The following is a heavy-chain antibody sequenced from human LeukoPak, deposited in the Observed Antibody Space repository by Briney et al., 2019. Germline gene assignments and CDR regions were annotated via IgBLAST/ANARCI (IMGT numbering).Heavy chain of an antibody. CDR3: AKDSASVASGYSYNWYHS. V-gene: IGHV3-43*02. J-gene: IGHJ5*01. D-gene: IGHD3-22*01. CDR2: ITGDGGSA. CDR1: GLTFDNYA. Sequence: GGSLRLSSSASGLTFDNYAMRSVRQAPGKGLEWVSLITGDGGSAYFADSVQGRFTISRDNSKNSLYLQLNRLRTEDTAFYYCAKDSASVASGYSYNWYHSWGQGTLVTVSS.